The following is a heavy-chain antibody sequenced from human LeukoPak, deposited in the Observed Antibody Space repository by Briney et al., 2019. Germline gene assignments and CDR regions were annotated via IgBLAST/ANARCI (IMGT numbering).Heavy chain of an antibody. CDR1: GFTFSSHW. CDR3: ATPLDYYDSSGYHQGGD. Sequence: GGSLRLSCAASGFTFSSHWMTWVRQAPGKGLEWVANIKEDGSKKNYVDSVKGRFTFSRDNAKNSLYLQMNSLRAEDTAVYHCATPLDYYDSSGYHQGGDWGQGTLVTVSS. J-gene: IGHJ4*02. D-gene: IGHD3-22*01. CDR2: IKEDGSKK. V-gene: IGHV3-7*03.